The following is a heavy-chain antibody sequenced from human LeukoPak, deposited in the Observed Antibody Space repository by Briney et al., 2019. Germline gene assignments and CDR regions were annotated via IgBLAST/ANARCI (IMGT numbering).Heavy chain of an antibody. J-gene: IGHJ3*02. CDR3: ARSSGTSKGAFDI. V-gene: IGHV1-46*03. D-gene: IGHD3-22*01. CDR1: GYTFTSYF. CDR2: INPTGGST. Sequence: ASVKVSCKASGYTFTSYFLHWVRQAPGQGLGWMGIINPTGGSTSYAQKFQGRLTMTRDTSTSTVYMELSSLRSEDTAVYYCARSSGTSKGAFDIWRQGTMVTVCS.